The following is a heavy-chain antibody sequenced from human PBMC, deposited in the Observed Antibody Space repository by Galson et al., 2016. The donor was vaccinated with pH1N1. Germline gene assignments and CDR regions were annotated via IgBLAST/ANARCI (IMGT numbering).Heavy chain of an antibody. D-gene: IGHD3-22*01. Sequence: SVKVSCKASGYMFSTYGINWVRKAPGQGPEWMGRISGYNGNTIYAQKFQARIRRTIDKSTSTVYMDLRSLRFDDTAVYYCAKGTLPGYYDYWGQGTLVTVSS. CDR3: AKGTLPGYYDY. J-gene: IGHJ4*02. CDR1: GYMFSTYG. V-gene: IGHV1-18*01. CDR2: ISGYNGNT.